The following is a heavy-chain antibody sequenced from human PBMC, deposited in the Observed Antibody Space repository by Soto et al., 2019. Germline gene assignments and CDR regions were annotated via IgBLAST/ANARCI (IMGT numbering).Heavy chain of an antibody. CDR2: INSDGTTT. CDR3: VRDIR. V-gene: IGHV3-74*01. J-gene: IGHJ4*02. Sequence: EVQLVESGGGLVQPGGSLRLSCAASGFTFNNFWMYWVRQTPEKGLVWVSGINSDGTTTIYADSVKGRFTISRDNAKNTLYLQVNSLTVEATAIYYCVRDIRWGQGTLVTVSS. CDR1: GFTFNNFW.